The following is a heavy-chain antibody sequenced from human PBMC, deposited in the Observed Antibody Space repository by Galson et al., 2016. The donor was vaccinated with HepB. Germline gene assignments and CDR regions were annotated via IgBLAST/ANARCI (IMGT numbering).Heavy chain of an antibody. CDR1: GTSFSGYF. D-gene: IGHD3-3*01. CDR2: IFYSGST. J-gene: IGHJ4*02. CDR3: SGGPYYDYRSDFSLDH. V-gene: IGHV4-59*01. Sequence: LSLTCAVSGTSFSGYFWSWIRQPPGKGLEWIGYIFYSGSTNYNPSLKSRVTISVYTSTNQFSLRLTSVTAADTALYFCSGGPYYDYRSDFSLDHWGQGTLVTVSS.